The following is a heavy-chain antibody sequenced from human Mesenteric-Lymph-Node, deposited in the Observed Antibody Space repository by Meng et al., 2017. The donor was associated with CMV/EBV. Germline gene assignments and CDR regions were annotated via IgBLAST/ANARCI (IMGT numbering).Heavy chain of an antibody. CDR2: IIPILGIA. V-gene: IGHV1-69*10. J-gene: IGHJ3*02. CDR3: ARLPQGYCSSTSCQNDAFDI. CDR1: GYTFTGYY. Sequence: SVKVSCKASGYTFTGYYMHWVRQAPGQGLEWMGGIIPILGIANYAQKFQGRVTITADKSTSTAYMELSSLRSEDTAVYYCARLPQGYCSSTSCQNDAFDIWGQGTMVTVSS. D-gene: IGHD2-2*01.